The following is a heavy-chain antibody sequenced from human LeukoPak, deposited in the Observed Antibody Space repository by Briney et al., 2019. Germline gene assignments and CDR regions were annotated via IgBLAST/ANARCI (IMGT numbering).Heavy chain of an antibody. D-gene: IGHD5-12*01. CDR2: IRHSGNT. CDR3: MRGGIGYDSDY. CDR1: GGSISSDGYY. V-gene: IGHV4-30-2*01. Sequence: PSQTLSLTCTVSGGSISSDGYYCSWIRQPPGKGLEWVVYIRHSGNTYYNPALKSRGTISANRVKNQCSLQLSSVTAADTAVYYCMRGGIGYDSDYWGQGTLVTVSS. J-gene: IGHJ4*02.